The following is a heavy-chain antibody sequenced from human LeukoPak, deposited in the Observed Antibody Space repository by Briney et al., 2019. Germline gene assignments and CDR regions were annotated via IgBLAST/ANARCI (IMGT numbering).Heavy chain of an antibody. CDR1: GGSISSYY. J-gene: IGHJ6*03. CDR2: IYYSGYT. CDR3: ARTTMVRGTYYMDV. V-gene: IGHV4-59*01. D-gene: IGHD3-10*01. Sequence: PSETLSLTCTVSGGSISSYYWSWIRQPPGKGLEWIGCIYYSGYTNYKSSLKSRVTISVDTSKNQFSLKLSSVTAADTAVYYCARTTMVRGTYYMDVWGKGTTVTISS.